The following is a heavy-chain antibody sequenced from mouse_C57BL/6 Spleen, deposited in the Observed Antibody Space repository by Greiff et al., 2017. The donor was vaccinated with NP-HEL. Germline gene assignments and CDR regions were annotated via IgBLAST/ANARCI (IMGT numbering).Heavy chain of an antibody. J-gene: IGHJ4*01. CDR2: IRSKSNNYAT. D-gene: IGHD1-1*02. CDR3: VSGNYAMDY. Sequence: EVKLMESGGGLVQPKGSLKLSCAASGFSFNTYAMNWVRQAPGKGLEWVARIRSKSNNYATYYADSVKDRFTISRDDSESMLYLQMNNLKTEDTAMYYCVSGNYAMDYWGQGTSVTVSS. V-gene: IGHV10-1*01. CDR1: GFSFNTYA.